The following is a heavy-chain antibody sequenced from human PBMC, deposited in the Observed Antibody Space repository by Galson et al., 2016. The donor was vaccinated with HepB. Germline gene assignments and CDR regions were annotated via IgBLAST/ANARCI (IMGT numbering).Heavy chain of an antibody. CDR3: AREGGFGDPYYFDY. V-gene: IGHV4-30-2*01. D-gene: IGHD4-17*01. Sequence: LTCAVSGGSISSGDNSWSWIRQPPGKGLEWIGYIYDSGSTFYNPSLRGQVTISVDRSNNQFSLKLTSVTAADTAVYYCAREGGFGDPYYFDYWGQGTLVTVSS. CDR2: IYDSGST. CDR1: GGSISSGDNS. J-gene: IGHJ4*02.